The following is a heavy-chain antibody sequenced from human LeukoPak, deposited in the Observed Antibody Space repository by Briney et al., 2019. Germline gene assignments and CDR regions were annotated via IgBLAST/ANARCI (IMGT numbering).Heavy chain of an antibody. CDR2: INPNSGGT. CDR3: ARGIVATIGAFDI. CDR1: GYTFTGYY. Sequence: ASVKVSCKASGYTFTGYYMHWVRQAPGQGLEWMGWINPNSGGTNYAQKFQGRVTMTMDTSINTASLELSRLRSGDTAVYYCARGIVATIGAFDIWGQGTMVTVSS. V-gene: IGHV1-2*02. D-gene: IGHD5-12*01. J-gene: IGHJ3*02.